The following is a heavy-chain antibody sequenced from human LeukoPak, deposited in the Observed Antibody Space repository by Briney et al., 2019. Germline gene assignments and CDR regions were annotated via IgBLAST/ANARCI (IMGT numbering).Heavy chain of an antibody. V-gene: IGHV4-39*07. CDR2: IYYSGST. J-gene: IGHJ4*02. CDR3: ARGLPHIAARHWVDY. Sequence: SETLSLTCTVSGGSISSSSYYWGWIRQPPGKGLEWIGSIYYSGSTYYNPSLKSRVTISVDTSKNQFSLKLSSVTAADTAVYYCARGLPHIAARHWVDYWGQGTLVTVSS. CDR1: GGSISSSSYY. D-gene: IGHD6-6*01.